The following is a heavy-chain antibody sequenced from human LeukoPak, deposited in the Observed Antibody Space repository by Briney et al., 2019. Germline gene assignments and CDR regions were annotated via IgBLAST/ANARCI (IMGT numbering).Heavy chain of an antibody. V-gene: IGHV4-59*01. D-gene: IGHD2-15*01. J-gene: IGHJ4*02. Sequence: PSETLSLTCTVSGGSISSYYWSWIRQPPGKGLEWIGYIYYSGSTNYNPSLKSRVTISVDTSKNQFSLKLSSVTAADTAVYYCARGRWNCSDGSCHEMYYFDYWGQGTLVTVSS. CDR3: ARGRWNCSDGSCHEMYYFDY. CDR2: IYYSGST. CDR1: GGSISSYY.